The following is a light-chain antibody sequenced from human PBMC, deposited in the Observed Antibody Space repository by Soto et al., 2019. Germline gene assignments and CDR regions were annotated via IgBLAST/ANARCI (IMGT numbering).Light chain of an antibody. Sequence: EVVMTQSPVTLSVSPGEGATLSCRASQSVRSNLVWYQQKPGQAPRLLIYDASTRATGIPARFSGSGSGTEFTLTISSLQSEDLALYFCQQCNNWPYTFGRGTKLEIK. CDR1: QSVRSN. V-gene: IGKV3-15*01. J-gene: IGKJ2*01. CDR3: QQCNNWPYT. CDR2: DAS.